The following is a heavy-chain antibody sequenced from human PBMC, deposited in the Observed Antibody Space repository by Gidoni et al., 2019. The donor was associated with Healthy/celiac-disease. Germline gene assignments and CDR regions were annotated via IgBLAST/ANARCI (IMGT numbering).Heavy chain of an antibody. Sequence: EVQLLESGGGLVQPGGSLRLSCAASGFHFTSYAMSWVRQAPGKGLEWVSAISGSGGSTYYADSVKGRFTISRDNSKNTLYLQMNSLRAEDTAVYYCAKVRGASTMVRGPPLRYYYYGMDVWGQGTTVTVSS. CDR2: ISGSGGST. CDR1: GFHFTSYA. V-gene: IGHV3-23*01. CDR3: AKVRGASTMVRGPPLRYYYYGMDV. D-gene: IGHD3-10*01. J-gene: IGHJ6*02.